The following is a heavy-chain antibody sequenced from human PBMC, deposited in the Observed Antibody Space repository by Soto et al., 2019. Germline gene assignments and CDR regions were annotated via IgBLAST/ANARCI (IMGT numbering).Heavy chain of an antibody. CDR1: GFTFSGSS. CDR3: TTTLDYSYGMEV. Sequence: PGGSLRLSCAASGFTFSGSSMHWVRQASGKGLEWVGRIRGKTDTYATAYAAPVRGRFTISRDDSKNTAYLQMNSLKTEDTAVYYCTTTLDYSYGMEVWGQGTTVTVSS. V-gene: IGHV3-73*01. CDR2: IRGKTDTYAT. J-gene: IGHJ6*02.